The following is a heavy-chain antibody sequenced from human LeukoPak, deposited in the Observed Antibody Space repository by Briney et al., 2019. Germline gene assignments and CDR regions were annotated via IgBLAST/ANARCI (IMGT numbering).Heavy chain of an antibody. CDR1: GYAFLDYG. J-gene: IGHJ4*02. V-gene: IGHV1-18*01. D-gene: IGHD5-24*01. CDR3: TRDFSAKMATITDI. Sequence: ASVKVSCKASGYAFLDYGISWLRQAPGQGLEWVGWVGPYNGKTQYLQKLQGRVTLKTDTLTNTAFMELTGLSPDDTAIYYCTRDFSAKMATITDIWGQGTLVVVSS. CDR2: VGPYNGKT.